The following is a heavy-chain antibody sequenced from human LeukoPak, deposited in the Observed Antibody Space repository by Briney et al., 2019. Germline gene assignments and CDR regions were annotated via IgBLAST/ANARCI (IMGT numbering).Heavy chain of an antibody. V-gene: IGHV1-69*05. CDR2: TIPIFGTT. D-gene: IGHD5-18*01. J-gene: IGHJ4*02. Sequence: SVKVSCKASGGTFSSYPINWVRQAPGQGLEWMGGTIPIFGTTNYAQKFQGRVTITTDKSTGTAYMELSSLRSEDTAVYYCARGSWGYSFGPFGYWGQGTLVTVSS. CDR1: GGTFSSYP. CDR3: ARGSWGYSFGPFGY.